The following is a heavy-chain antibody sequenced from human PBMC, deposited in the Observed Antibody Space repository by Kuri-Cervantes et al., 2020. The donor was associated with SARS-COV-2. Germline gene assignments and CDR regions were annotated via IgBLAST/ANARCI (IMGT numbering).Heavy chain of an antibody. V-gene: IGHV3-53*05. CDR2: IYSGGST. Sequence: GESLKISCAASGFTVSSNYMSWVRQAPGKGLEWVSVIYSGGSTYYADSVKGRFTISRDNSKNTLYLQMNSLRAEDTAVYYCARDRGYSYAYGAFDIWGQGTMVTVSS. CDR1: GFTVSSNY. D-gene: IGHD5-18*01. J-gene: IGHJ3*02. CDR3: ARDRGYSYAYGAFDI.